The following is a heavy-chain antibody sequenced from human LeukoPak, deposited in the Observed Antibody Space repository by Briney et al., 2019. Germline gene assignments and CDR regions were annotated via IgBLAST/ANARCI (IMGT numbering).Heavy chain of an antibody. CDR1: GITVSSKD. CDR3: ATLARYAFDI. J-gene: IGHJ3*02. Sequence: GGSLRLSCAASGITVSSKDMSCVRQAPGKGLEWVSVIYSGGSTYYADSVKGRFTISRDNSKNTLYLQMNSLRAEDTAVYYCATLARYAFDIWGQGTMVTVSS. V-gene: IGHV3-53*01. D-gene: IGHD5-12*01. CDR2: IYSGGST.